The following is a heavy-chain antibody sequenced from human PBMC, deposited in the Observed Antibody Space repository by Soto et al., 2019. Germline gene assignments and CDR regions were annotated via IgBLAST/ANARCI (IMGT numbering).Heavy chain of an antibody. V-gene: IGHV1-8*02. CDR1: GYTFTNND. CDR2: MNPGSGDT. CDR3: ARMESFGSLNWLDP. J-gene: IGHJ5*02. Sequence: ASVKVSCKASGYTFTNNDVSWVRQATGQGLEWMGWMNPGSGDTGYAQKFQGRVTMTRDISIATACMELNSLTSEDTAIYYCARMESFGSLNWLDPWGQGTLVTVSS. D-gene: IGHD5-18*01.